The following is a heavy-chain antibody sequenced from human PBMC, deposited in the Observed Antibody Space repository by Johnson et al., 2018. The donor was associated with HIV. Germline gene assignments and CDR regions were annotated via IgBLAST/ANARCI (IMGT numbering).Heavy chain of an antibody. CDR2: ISYDGSDK. V-gene: IGHV3-30*18. Sequence: QVQLVESGGGVVQPGGSLRLSCAASGFTFSSYGMHWVRQAPGKGLEWVAVISYDGSDKYYPDSVKGRFTISRDNSKNTLYLQMNNLGPEDTAVYYCAKAELIRFGELNDGFDIWGQGTMVTVSS. CDR3: AKAELIRFGELNDGFDI. CDR1: GFTFSSYG. D-gene: IGHD3-10*01. J-gene: IGHJ3*02.